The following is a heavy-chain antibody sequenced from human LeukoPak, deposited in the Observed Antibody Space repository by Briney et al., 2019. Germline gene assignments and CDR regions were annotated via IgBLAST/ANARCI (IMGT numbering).Heavy chain of an antibody. CDR3: ARGPGSGWYYFDY. Sequence: GGSLRLSCAASGFTVSSNYMSWVRQAPGKGLEWVSVIYSGGSTYYADSVKGRFTISRDNSKNTLYLQMNSLRAEDTAVYYCARGPGSGWYYFDYWGQGTLVTVSS. J-gene: IGHJ4*02. CDR1: GFTVSSNY. D-gene: IGHD6-19*01. V-gene: IGHV3-53*01. CDR2: IYSGGST.